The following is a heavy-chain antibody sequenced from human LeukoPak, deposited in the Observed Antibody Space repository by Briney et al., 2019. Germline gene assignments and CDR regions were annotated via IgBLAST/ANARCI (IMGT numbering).Heavy chain of an antibody. V-gene: IGHV4-38-2*01. Sequence: SETLSLTCAVSGYSISSGYYWGWIRQPPGKGLEWIGSIYHSGSTYYNPSLKSRVTISVDTSKNQFSLKLSSVTAADTAVYYCARLRSTTAARPFDYWGQGTLVTVSS. CDR1: GYSISSGYY. J-gene: IGHJ4*02. CDR2: IYHSGST. D-gene: IGHD6-6*01. CDR3: ARLRSTTAARPFDY.